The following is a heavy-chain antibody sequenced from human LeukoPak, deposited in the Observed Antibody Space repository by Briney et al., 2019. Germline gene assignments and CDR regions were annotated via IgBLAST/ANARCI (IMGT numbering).Heavy chain of an antibody. CDR1: GYTFTSYD. CDR2: MNPNSGNT. Sequence: GASVKVSCKASGYTFTSYDINWVRQATGQGLEWMGWMNPNSGNTGYAQKFQGRVTMTRDTSTSTVYMELSSLRSEDTAVYYCARDLRGVVTPGFFGWFDPWGQGTLVTVSS. J-gene: IGHJ5*02. V-gene: IGHV1-8*01. D-gene: IGHD4-23*01. CDR3: ARDLRGVVTPGFFGWFDP.